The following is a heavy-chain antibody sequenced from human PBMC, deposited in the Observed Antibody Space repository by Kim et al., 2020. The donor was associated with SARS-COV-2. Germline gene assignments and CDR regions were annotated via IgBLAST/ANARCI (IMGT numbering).Heavy chain of an antibody. J-gene: IGHJ6*01. V-gene: IGHV1-69*04. D-gene: IGHD6-19*01. CDR2: IIPILGIA. Sequence: SVKVSCKASGGTFSSYAISWVRQAPGQGLEWMGRIIPILGIANYAQKFQGRVTITADKSTSTAYMELSSLRSEDTAVYYCASPTGSSSGWYEYYGLDVW. CDR3: ASPTGSSSGWYEYYGLDV. CDR1: GGTFSSYA.